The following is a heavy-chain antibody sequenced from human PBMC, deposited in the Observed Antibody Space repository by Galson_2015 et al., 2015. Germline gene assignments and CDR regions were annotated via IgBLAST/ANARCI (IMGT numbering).Heavy chain of an antibody. J-gene: IGHJ4*02. V-gene: IGHV6-1*01. CDR2: TYYRSRWYH. Sequence: CAISGDSVSNNTAAWHWIRQSPSGGLEWLGRTYYRSRWYHDYAMSVQSRITISPDTSKNQFSLQLKSVTPEDTAMYYCARERTRYGDYAYRGQGTLVTVSS. CDR1: GDSVSNNTAA. CDR3: ARERTRYGDYAY. D-gene: IGHD4-17*01.